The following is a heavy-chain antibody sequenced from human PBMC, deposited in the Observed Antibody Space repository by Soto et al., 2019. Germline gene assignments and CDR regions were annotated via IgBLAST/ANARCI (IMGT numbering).Heavy chain of an antibody. CDR2: IIPIFGTA. CDR3: ARSPLDYGGNSWYFDY. Sequence: VASVKVSCKASGGTFSSYAISWVRQAPGQGLEWMGGIIPIFGTANYAQKFQGRVTITADESTSTAYMELSSLRSEDTAVYYCARSPLDYGGNSWYFDYWGQGTLVTV. D-gene: IGHD4-17*01. CDR1: GGTFSSYA. V-gene: IGHV1-69*13. J-gene: IGHJ4*02.